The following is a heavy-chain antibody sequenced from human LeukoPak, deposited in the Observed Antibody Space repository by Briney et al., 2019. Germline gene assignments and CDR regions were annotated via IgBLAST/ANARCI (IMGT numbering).Heavy chain of an antibody. CDR1: GFTFRSYT. V-gene: IGHV3-21*06. CDR2: IDGDGTLK. J-gene: IGHJ4*02. Sequence: MSGGSLRLSCSGSGFTFRSYTMTWVRQAPGKELEWVSSIDGDGTLKYYADSLKGRFTISRDNANNSVYLQMNTLTADDSGLYFCASDYSSGWFGKGAYWGQGTRVLVSS. CDR3: ASDYSSGWFGKGAY. D-gene: IGHD6-19*01.